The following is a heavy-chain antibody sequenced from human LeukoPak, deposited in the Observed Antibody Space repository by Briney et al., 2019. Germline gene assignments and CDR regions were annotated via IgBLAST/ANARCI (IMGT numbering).Heavy chain of an antibody. D-gene: IGHD5-18*01. Sequence: GGSLRLSCAASGFTFSRYWIHWVRQAPGKGLEWVSRINPDGSTTTYADSVKGRFTISRDNAKNTVYLQMNSLRAEDTAVYYCARAGYSYGSISSYYYYMDVWGKGTTVTVSS. CDR1: GFTFSRYW. J-gene: IGHJ6*03. CDR2: INPDGSTT. CDR3: ARAGYSYGSISSYYYYMDV. V-gene: IGHV3-74*01.